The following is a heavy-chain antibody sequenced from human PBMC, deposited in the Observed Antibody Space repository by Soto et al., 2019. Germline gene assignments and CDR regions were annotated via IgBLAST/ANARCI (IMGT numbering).Heavy chain of an antibody. J-gene: IGHJ5*02. V-gene: IGHV5-10-1*01. CDR2: IDPSNSFT. CDR1: GYTFTSYW. D-gene: IGHD3-22*01. CDR3: ARVGPSVPYYYDSSPYTFENWFDP. Sequence: TGESLKISCQVFGYTFTSYWITWVRQMPGKGLEWMGRIDPSNSFTDYNPSFEGHVILSVDLSVSTAYLHWSGLKASDTAVYYCARVGPSVPYYYDSSPYTFENWFDPWGQGTLVTVCS.